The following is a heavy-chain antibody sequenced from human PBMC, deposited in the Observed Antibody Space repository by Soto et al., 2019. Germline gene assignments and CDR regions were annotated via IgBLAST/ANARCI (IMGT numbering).Heavy chain of an antibody. J-gene: IGHJ6*02. Sequence: QVQLQQWGAGLLKPSETLSLTCAVYGGSFSGYYWSWIRQPPGKGLEWIGEINHSGSTNYNPSLKSGVTISVDTSKNQFSLKLSSVTAADTAVYYCAHIAARLYYYYGMDVWGQGTTVTVSS. CDR2: INHSGST. V-gene: IGHV4-34*01. CDR1: GGSFSGYY. CDR3: AHIAARLYYYYGMDV. D-gene: IGHD6-6*01.